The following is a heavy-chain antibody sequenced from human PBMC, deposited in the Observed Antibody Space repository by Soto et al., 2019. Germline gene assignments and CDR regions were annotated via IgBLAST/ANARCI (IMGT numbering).Heavy chain of an antibody. CDR3: ARHNTGWYFVDY. V-gene: IGHV4-59*01. CDR1: SGPICGYY. J-gene: IGHJ4*02. D-gene: IGHD6-19*01. CDR2: IHYSGST. Sequence: PSEPLSLTYTVSSGPICGYYWSWIRQPPGRGLEWIGYIHYSGSTNYNSSLKSRLIMSVDTSENQFSLKLSSVTAADTAVYYCARHNTGWYFVDYWGQG.